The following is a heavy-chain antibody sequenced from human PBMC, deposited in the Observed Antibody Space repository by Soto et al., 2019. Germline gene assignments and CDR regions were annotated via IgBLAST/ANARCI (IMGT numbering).Heavy chain of an antibody. V-gene: IGHV1-69*02. J-gene: IGHJ3*02. CDR2: IIPILGIA. CDR1: GGTFSSYT. CDR3: ARQGKDIVVVVAASGAFDI. Sequence: QVQLVQSGAEVKKPGSSVKVSCKASGGTFSSYTISWVRQAPGQGLEWMGRIIPILGIANYAQKFQGRVTITADKSTSTAYMELSSLRSEDTAVYYCARQGKDIVVVVAASGAFDIWGQGTMVTASS. D-gene: IGHD2-15*01.